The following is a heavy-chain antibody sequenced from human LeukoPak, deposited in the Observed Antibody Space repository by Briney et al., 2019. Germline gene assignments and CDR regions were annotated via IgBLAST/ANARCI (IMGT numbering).Heavy chain of an antibody. CDR1: GFTFSDYY. D-gene: IGHD4-11*01. Sequence: TAGGSLRLSCAASGFTFSDYYMSWIRQAPGKGLEWVSYISSSGSTIYYADSVKGRFTISRDNAKNSLYLQMNSLRAEDTAVYYCARDPPPLPYSNYADDYYYGMDVWGQGTTVTVSS. CDR3: ARDPPPLPYSNYADDYYYGMDV. J-gene: IGHJ6*02. CDR2: ISSSGSTI. V-gene: IGHV3-11*01.